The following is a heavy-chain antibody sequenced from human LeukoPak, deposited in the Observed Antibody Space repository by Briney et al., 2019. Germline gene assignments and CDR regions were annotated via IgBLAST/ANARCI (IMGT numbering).Heavy chain of an antibody. CDR2: IYYNGGT. Sequence: SETLSLTCTVSGGSISSGAYYWSWIRQRPGKGLEWIVYIYYNGGTYSNPSLERRIIISVDTSKNQFSLKLRSVTAADTAVYYCARTPSKHYYDYWGQGTLVTVSS. J-gene: IGHJ4*02. CDR3: ARTPSKHYYDY. CDR1: GGSISSGAYY. V-gene: IGHV4-31*03.